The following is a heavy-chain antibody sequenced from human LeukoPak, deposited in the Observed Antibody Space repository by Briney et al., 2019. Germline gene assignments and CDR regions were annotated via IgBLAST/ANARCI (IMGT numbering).Heavy chain of an antibody. J-gene: IGHJ4*02. CDR2: ISYDGSNK. CDR3: ARGGHYYGSGSFDY. D-gene: IGHD3-10*01. CDR1: GFTFSNYA. Sequence: GGSLRLSCAASGFTFSNYAMHWVRPAPGKGLEWLAVISYDGSNKYYADSVKGRFTISRDNSKNTLYLQMNSLRAEDTAVYYCARGGHYYGSGSFDYWGQGTLVTVSS. V-gene: IGHV3-30-3*01.